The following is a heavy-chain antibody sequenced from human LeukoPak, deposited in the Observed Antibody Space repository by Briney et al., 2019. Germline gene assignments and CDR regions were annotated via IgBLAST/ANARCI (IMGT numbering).Heavy chain of an antibody. CDR1: GFTVSSNY. D-gene: IGHD2-15*01. CDR2: IYSDGST. Sequence: PGGSLRLSCAASGFTVSSNYMSWVCQAPGKGLEWVSVIYSDGSTYYADSVKGRFTISRDNSKNTLYLQMNSLRAEDTAVYYCAREEGGAFDIWGQGTMVTVSS. J-gene: IGHJ3*02. CDR3: AREEGGAFDI. V-gene: IGHV3-53*01.